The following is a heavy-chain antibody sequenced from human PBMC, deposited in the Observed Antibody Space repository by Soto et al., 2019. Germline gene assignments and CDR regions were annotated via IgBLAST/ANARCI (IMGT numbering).Heavy chain of an antibody. CDR1: GGTFSSYA. Sequence: QVQLVQSGAEVKKPGSSVKVSCKASGGTFSSYAISWVRQAPGQGLEWMGGIIPIFGTANYAQKFQGRVTITADESTSTAYMELSSLRSEDTAVYYCARDQKDRYYDGSGSYPDYFDYWGQGTLVTVSS. D-gene: IGHD3-10*01. V-gene: IGHV1-69*01. CDR2: IIPIFGTA. CDR3: ARDQKDRYYDGSGSYPDYFDY. J-gene: IGHJ4*02.